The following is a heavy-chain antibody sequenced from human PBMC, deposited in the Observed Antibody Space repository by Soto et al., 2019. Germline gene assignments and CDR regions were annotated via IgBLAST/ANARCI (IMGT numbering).Heavy chain of an antibody. Sequence: QVQLVESGGGLVKPGGSLRLSCAASGFTFSDYYMSWIRQAPGKGLEWVSYISSSGSTIYYADSVKGRFTISRDNAKNSLYLQMNSLRAGDTAVYYCARAPLPGVSSGYRARYFDLWGRGTLVTVSS. CDR3: ARAPLPGVSSGYRARYFDL. CDR1: GFTFSDYY. J-gene: IGHJ2*01. V-gene: IGHV3-11*01. CDR2: ISSSGSTI. D-gene: IGHD3-22*01.